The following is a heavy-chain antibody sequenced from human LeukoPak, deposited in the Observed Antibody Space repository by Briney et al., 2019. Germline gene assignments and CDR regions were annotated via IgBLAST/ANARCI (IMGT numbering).Heavy chain of an antibody. CDR3: AKPRYSSGWYYFDY. D-gene: IGHD6-19*01. Sequence: GGSLRLSCAASGFTFSSYTMSWVRQAPGKGLEWVSTITTSDGNTYYADSVKGRFTVSRDNSKNTLFLQMNSLRAEDTAVYYCAKPRYSSGWYYFDYWGQGTLVTVSS. CDR2: ITTSDGNT. CDR1: GFTFSSYT. J-gene: IGHJ4*02. V-gene: IGHV3-23*01.